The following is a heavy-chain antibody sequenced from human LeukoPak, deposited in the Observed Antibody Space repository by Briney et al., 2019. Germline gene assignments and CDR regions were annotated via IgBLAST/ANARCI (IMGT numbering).Heavy chain of an antibody. D-gene: IGHD3-16*01. Sequence: PSETLSLTCAVYGGSFSGYYWTWIRQAPGKGLEWIGEINHSGSTNYNPSLKSRVTISADTSKNQFSLKLSSVTAADTAVYYCARSGGEPTLRGFDYWGQGTLVTVSS. V-gene: IGHV4-34*01. CDR1: GGSFSGYY. J-gene: IGHJ4*02. CDR2: INHSGST. CDR3: ARSGGEPTLRGFDY.